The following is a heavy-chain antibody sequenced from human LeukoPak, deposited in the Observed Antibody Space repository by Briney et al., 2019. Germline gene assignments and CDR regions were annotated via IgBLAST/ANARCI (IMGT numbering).Heavy chain of an antibody. Sequence: GGSLRLFCAASGFTFSSYSMNWVRQAPGKGLEWVSSISSSSSYIYYADSVKGRFTISRDNAKNSLYLQMNSLRAEDTAVHYCVGVVTGYFDYWGQGTLVTVSS. J-gene: IGHJ4*02. V-gene: IGHV3-21*01. CDR1: GFTFSSYS. D-gene: IGHD4-23*01. CDR2: ISSSSSYI. CDR3: VGVVTGYFDY.